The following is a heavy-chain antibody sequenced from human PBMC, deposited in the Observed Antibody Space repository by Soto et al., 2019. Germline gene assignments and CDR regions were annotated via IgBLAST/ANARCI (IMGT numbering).Heavy chain of an antibody. CDR3: ARGVTIFGAFDY. V-gene: IGHV1-8*01. CDR2: MNPNSGNT. J-gene: IGHJ4*02. D-gene: IGHD3-3*01. CDR1: GYPFTSYD. Sequence: GXSVKVSYNASGYPFTSYDINLVRHTTGQGLEWMGWMNPNSGNTGYAQKFQGRVTMTRNTSISTAYMELSSMRSEDTAVYYCARGVTIFGAFDYWGQGTLVTVSS.